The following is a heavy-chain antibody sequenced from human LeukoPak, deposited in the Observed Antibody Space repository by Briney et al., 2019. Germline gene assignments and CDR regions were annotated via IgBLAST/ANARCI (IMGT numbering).Heavy chain of an antibody. J-gene: IGHJ5*02. CDR3: ARGGIKYSGYDP. Sequence: ASVKVSCKASGYTFTSYDINWVRQATGQGLEWMGWMNPNSGNTGYAQKFQGGVTMTRNTSISTAYMELSSLRSEDTAVYYCARGGIKYSGYDPWGQGTLVTVSS. CDR2: MNPNSGNT. V-gene: IGHV1-8*01. D-gene: IGHD5-12*01. CDR1: GYTFTSYD.